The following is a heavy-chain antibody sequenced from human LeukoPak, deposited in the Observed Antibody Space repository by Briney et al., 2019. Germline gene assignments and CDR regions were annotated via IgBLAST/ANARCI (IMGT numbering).Heavy chain of an antibody. D-gene: IGHD2-2*01. CDR2: IRSKAYGGTT. CDR1: GFTSADYA. CDR3: SRVPIRTVTWVVVLRGHDVFDM. V-gene: IGHV3-49*03. J-gene: IGHJ3*02. Sequence: GRSLRLSCTAAGFTSADYAMTWFRQAPGKGLEWVGCIRSKAYGGTTEYAASVKGRFTISRDDSKSIAYLQMASLKIEDTAVYYCSRVPIRTVTWVVVLRGHDVFDMWGQGTMVTVSS.